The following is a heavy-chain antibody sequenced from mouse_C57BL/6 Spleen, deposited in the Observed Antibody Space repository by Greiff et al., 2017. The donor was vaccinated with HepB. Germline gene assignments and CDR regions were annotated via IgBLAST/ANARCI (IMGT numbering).Heavy chain of an antibody. CDR2: INYDGSST. D-gene: IGHD2-2*01. CDR1: GFTFSDYY. V-gene: IGHV5-16*01. J-gene: IGHJ2*01. Sequence: EVNVVESEGGLVQPGSSMKLSCTASGFTFSDYYMAWVRQVPEKGLEWVANINYDGSSTYYLDSLKSRFIISRDNAKYILYLQMSSLQSEDTATYYCAIERDGYDGFDYWGQGTTLTVSS. CDR3: AIERDGYDGFDY.